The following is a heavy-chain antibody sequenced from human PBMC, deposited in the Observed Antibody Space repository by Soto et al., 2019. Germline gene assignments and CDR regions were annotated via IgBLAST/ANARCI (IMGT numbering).Heavy chain of an antibody. CDR1: GYTFTGYY. CDR3: ARADGGSASWFDP. V-gene: IGHV1-2*04. D-gene: IGHD2-15*01. CDR2: INPNSGGT. Sequence: ASVKVSCKASGYTFTGYYMHWVRQAPGQGLEWMGWINPNSGGTNYAQKFQGWVTMTRDTSISTAYMELSRLRSDDTAMYYCARADGGSASWFDPWGQGTLVTVSS. J-gene: IGHJ5*02.